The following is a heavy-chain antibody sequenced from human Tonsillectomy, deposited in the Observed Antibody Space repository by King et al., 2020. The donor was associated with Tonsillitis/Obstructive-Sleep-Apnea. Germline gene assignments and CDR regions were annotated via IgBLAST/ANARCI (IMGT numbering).Heavy chain of an antibody. CDR2: ISSSSTYT. Sequence: VQLVESGGGLVKPGGSLRLSCAASGFTFSDYYMSWIRQAPGKGLDWISYISSSSTYTNYADSVKGRFTISRDNAKNSLYLQMNSLRAEDTAVYYCVRDQHRSPTSCYSPHFDHWGQGAPVTVSS. V-gene: IGHV3-11*05. CDR3: VRDQHRSPTSCYSPHFDH. D-gene: IGHD2-2*01. J-gene: IGHJ4*02. CDR1: GFTFSDYY.